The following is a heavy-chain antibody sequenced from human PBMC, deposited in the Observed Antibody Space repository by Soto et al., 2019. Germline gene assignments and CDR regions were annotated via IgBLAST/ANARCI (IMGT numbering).Heavy chain of an antibody. CDR2: IYYSGST. CDR3: ASGPRDDYSNYDVQTEVRPNYYYGMDV. D-gene: IGHD4-4*01. Sequence: QVQLQESGPGLVKPSQTLSLTCTVSGGSISSGDYYWSWIRQPPGKGLEWIGYIYYSGSTYYNPSLKSRVTISVDTSKNQFSLKLSSVTAADTAVYYCASGPRDDYSNYDVQTEVRPNYYYGMDVWGQGTTVTVSS. V-gene: IGHV4-30-4*01. CDR1: GGSISSGDYY. J-gene: IGHJ6*02.